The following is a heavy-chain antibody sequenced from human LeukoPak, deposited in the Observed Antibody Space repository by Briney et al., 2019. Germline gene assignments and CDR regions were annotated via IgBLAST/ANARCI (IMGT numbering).Heavy chain of an antibody. D-gene: IGHD2-15*01. CDR1: GLSIGDNS. V-gene: IGHV3-43*01. Sequence: GGSLRLSCAASGLSIGDNSMHWVRQAPGKGLEWVSLISWDESTTYYSDSVKGRFTVSRDSSKNSLHLQMNSLRTEDTALYYCARGPNRWWVVSRNWGMDVWGQGTTVTASS. CDR2: ISWDESTT. J-gene: IGHJ6*02. CDR3: ARGPNRWWVVSRNWGMDV.